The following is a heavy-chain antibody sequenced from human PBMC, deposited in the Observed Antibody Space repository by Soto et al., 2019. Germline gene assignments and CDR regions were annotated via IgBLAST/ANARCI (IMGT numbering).Heavy chain of an antibody. V-gene: IGHV3-23*01. CDR1: GFTFSSYA. CDR3: AKIGMDYYDSSGYYY. J-gene: IGHJ4*02. D-gene: IGHD3-22*01. Sequence: GGSLRLSCAASGFTFSSYAMSWVRQAPGKGLEWVSAISGSGGSTYYADSVKGRFTISRDNSKNTLYLQMNSLRAEDTAVYYCAKIGMDYYDSSGYYYWGQGTLVTVSS. CDR2: ISGSGGST.